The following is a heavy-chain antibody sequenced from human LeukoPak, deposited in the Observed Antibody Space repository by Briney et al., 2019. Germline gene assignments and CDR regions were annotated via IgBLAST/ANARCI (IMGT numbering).Heavy chain of an antibody. J-gene: IGHJ6*03. CDR1: GFTFSNYA. V-gene: IGHV3-21*01. CDR3: ARGPAEYSSYDWADYYYYMDV. Sequence: GGSLRLSCAASGFTFSNYAMSWVRQAPGKGLEWVSSISSSSSYIYYADSVKGRFTISRDNAKNSLYLQMNSLRAEDTAVYYCARGPAEYSSYDWADYYYYMDVWGKGTTVTISS. D-gene: IGHD5-12*01. CDR2: ISSSSSYI.